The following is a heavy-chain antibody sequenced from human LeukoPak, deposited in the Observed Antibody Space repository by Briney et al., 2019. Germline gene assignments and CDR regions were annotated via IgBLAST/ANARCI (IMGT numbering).Heavy chain of an antibody. CDR2: IKSKTDGGTT. J-gene: IGHJ4*02. D-gene: IGHD3-16*02. CDR1: GFTFSNAW. V-gene: IGHV3-15*01. Sequence: PGGSPRLSCAASGFTFSNAWMSWVRQAPGKGLEWVGRIKSKTDGGTTDYAAPVKGRFTISRDDSKNTLYLQMNSLKTEDTAVYYCTTEDYDYVWGSYRLFDYWGQGTLVTVSS. CDR3: TTEDYDYVWGSYRLFDY.